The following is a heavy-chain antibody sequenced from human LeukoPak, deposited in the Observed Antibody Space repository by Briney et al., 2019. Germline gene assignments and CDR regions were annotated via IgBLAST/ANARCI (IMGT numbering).Heavy chain of an antibody. Sequence: GGSLRLSCVGSGFTFRGHWMNWVRQAPGQGLEWVANINSDGSGKYHVDSVQGRFTISRDNAKNSLYLQMNSLRAEDTAVYYCVRDATGLTNWGQGTLVTVSS. V-gene: IGHV3-7*01. CDR3: VRDATGLTN. CDR1: GFTFRGHW. CDR2: INSDGSGK. J-gene: IGHJ4*02. D-gene: IGHD4-11*01.